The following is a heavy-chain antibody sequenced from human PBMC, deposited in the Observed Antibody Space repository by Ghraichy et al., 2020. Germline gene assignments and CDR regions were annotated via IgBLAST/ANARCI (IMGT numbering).Heavy chain of an antibody. CDR3: ARDRSSGRPYNWFDP. CDR2: ISSSSSYI. D-gene: IGHD6-19*01. V-gene: IGHV3-21*01. J-gene: IGHJ5*02. Sequence: GGSLRLSCAASGFTFSSYSMNWVRQAPGKGLEWVSSISSSSSYIYYADSVKGRFTISRDNAKNSLYLQMNSLRAEDTAVYYCARDRSSGRPYNWFDPWGQGTLVTVSS. CDR1: GFTFSSYS.